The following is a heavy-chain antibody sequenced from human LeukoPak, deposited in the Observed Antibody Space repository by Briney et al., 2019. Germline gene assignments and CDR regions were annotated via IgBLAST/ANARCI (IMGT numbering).Heavy chain of an antibody. V-gene: IGHV3-74*01. CDR1: GFTFSSYG. CDR2: INTDGSST. CDR3: ARDYLCAFDI. J-gene: IGHJ3*02. D-gene: IGHD5-12*01. Sequence: SGGSLRLSCAASGFTFSSYGMHWVRQGPRKGLVWVSRINTDGSSTSNADSVKGRFTISRDNAKNTLYLQMNSLRAEDTAVYYCARDYLCAFDIWGQGTMVTVSS.